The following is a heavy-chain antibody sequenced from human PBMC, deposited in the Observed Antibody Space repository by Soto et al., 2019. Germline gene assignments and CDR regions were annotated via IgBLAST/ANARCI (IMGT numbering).Heavy chain of an antibody. CDR3: AREAYYDFWSGYPNYYYYYYGMDV. CDR2: ISYDGSNK. CDR1: GFTFSSYA. D-gene: IGHD3-3*01. Sequence: QVQLVESGGGVVQPGRSLRLSCAASGFTFSSYAMHWVRQAPGKGLEWVAVISYDGSNKYYADSVKGRFTIYRDNSKNTLYLQMNSLRAEDTAVYYCAREAYYDFWSGYPNYYYYYYGMDVWGQGTTVTVSS. J-gene: IGHJ6*02. V-gene: IGHV3-30-3*01.